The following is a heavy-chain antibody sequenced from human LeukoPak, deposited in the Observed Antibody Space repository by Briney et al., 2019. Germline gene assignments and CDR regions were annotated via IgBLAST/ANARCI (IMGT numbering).Heavy chain of an antibody. CDR2: ISYDGSNK. D-gene: IGHD4-17*01. V-gene: IGHV3-30*03. CDR1: GFTFSSYG. Sequence: GGSLRLSCAASGFTFSSYGMHWVRQAPGKGLEGVAVISYDGSNKYYADSVKGRFTISRDNSKNTLYLQMNSLRAEDTALYYCARAPGYGDYRRAVDYWGQGTLVTVSS. CDR3: ARAPGYGDYRRAVDY. J-gene: IGHJ4*02.